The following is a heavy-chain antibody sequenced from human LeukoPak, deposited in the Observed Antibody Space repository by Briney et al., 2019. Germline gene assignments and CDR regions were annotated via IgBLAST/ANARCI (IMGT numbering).Heavy chain of an antibody. CDR1: GYTFSTYA. CDR2: AKGTTDST. J-gene: IGHJ5*02. D-gene: IGHD3-3*01. Sequence: PGGSLRLSCAASGYTFSTYAMSWVRQAPGRGLEWVSTAKGTTDSTYYAETVQGRVTISRDTSKNTLYLELNSLRGDDTAVYYCAKGGFLAHFDPWGQGGMVTVSS. CDR3: AKGGFLAHFDP. V-gene: IGHV3-23*01.